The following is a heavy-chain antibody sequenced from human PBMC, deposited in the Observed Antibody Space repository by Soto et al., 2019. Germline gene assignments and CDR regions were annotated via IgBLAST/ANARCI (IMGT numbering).Heavy chain of an antibody. CDR2: FSGRGGGT. D-gene: IGHD1-26*01. CDR1: GFTFSRYA. V-gene: IGHV3-23*01. J-gene: IGHJ5*01. CDR3: AKGNISTTTYTSFDS. Sequence: PGGSLRLSCAASGFTFSRYAMSWVRQAPGKGLEWVSAFSGRGGGTYYADSVKGRFTISRDNFKSSLYLQMSSLRAEDTAVYYCAKGNISTTTYTSFDSWGQGTLVTVSS.